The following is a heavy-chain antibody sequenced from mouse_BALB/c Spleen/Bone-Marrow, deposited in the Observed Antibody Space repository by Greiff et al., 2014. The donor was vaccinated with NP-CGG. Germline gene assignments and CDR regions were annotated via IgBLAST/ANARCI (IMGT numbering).Heavy chain of an antibody. CDR1: GYAFTNYL. CDR2: IYPGSGGT. J-gene: IGHJ2*01. Sequence: QVQLKESGAELVRPGTLVKVSCKASGYAFTNYLIEWVKQRPGQGLEWIGVIYPGSGGTNYNEKFRDKATLTADKSSGTAYMQLSSLTSDDSAVYFCARGTTVYYFDYWGQGTTLTVSS. V-gene: IGHV1-54*01. D-gene: IGHD1-1*01. CDR3: ARGTTVYYFDY.